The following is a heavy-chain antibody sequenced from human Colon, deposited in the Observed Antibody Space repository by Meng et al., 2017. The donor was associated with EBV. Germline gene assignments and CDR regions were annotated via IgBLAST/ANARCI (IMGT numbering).Heavy chain of an antibody. CDR2: ISYGGST. D-gene: IGHD5-18*01. CDR1: GGSISSSSYS. CDR3: ARGIQIWHEIDY. Sequence: RLRLQESGPGLVKPSETLSLTCTVSGGSISSSSYSCAWIRQPPGKGLEWIGGISYGGSTSYNPSLKSRVTISIDTSKNQFSLSLTSVTAADTAIYYCARGIQIWHEIDYWGQGTLVTVSS. J-gene: IGHJ4*02. V-gene: IGHV4-39*06.